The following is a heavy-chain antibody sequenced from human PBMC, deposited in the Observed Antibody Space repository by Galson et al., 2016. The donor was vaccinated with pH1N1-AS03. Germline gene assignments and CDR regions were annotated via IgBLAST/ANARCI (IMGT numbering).Heavy chain of an antibody. CDR2: IAGGGVTT. V-gene: IGHV3-23*01. D-gene: IGHD2-15*01. J-gene: IGHJ4*02. Sequence: SLRLSCAASGFTFSSYAMSWVRQAPGKGLEWVSAIAGGGVTTYYADSVKGRSTISRDNPKNTLYLRINSLRAEDTAIYYCAKLSLGYCAYWGQGTLVTVSS. CDR1: GFTFSSYA. CDR3: AKLSLGYCAY.